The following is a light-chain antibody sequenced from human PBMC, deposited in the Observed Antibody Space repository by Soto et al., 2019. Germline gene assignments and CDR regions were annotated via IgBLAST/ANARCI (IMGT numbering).Light chain of an antibody. Sequence: EIVLTQSPGTLSLSPGERATLSCRASQNVGGRFLAWYQQKPGQAPRLLINVASTRATGIPDRFSGSGSGTDFTLTISRLEPEDFAVYWRPQNGTLPISFGQGRRLEIK. J-gene: IGKJ5*01. V-gene: IGKV3-20*01. CDR3: PQNGTLPIS. CDR2: VAS. CDR1: QNVGGRF.